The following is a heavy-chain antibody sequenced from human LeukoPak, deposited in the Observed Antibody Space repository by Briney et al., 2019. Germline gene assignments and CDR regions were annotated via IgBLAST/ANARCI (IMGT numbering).Heavy chain of an antibody. J-gene: IGHJ3*02. CDR3: ARGLPGYSGGDDAFDI. D-gene: IGHD6-19*01. V-gene: IGHV4-59*01. Sequence: PETLSLTCTVSGGSITSYYWSWFRQPPGKGLEYTGYIFYSGSTNYSPSLKSRVTISLDTSKNQFSLMLSSVTAADTAVYYCARGLPGYSGGDDAFDIWGQGTVVIVS. CDR2: IFYSGST. CDR1: GGSITSYY.